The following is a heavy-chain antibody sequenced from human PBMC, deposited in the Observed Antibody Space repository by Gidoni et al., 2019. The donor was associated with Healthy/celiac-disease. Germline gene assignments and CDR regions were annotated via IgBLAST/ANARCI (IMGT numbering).Heavy chain of an antibody. CDR2: ISGSGGST. CDR1: GSTSTSYA. CDR3: AKDLYVISCFFDY. Sequence: EVQLLEPGGGLVPPGESVRLTCPASGSTSTSYAMSWVRQAPGKGLEWGSAISGSGGSTYYADSVKSRFTISRDNSKNTLYLQMNSLRAEDTAVYYCAKDLYVISCFFDYWGQGTLVTVSS. J-gene: IGHJ4*02. D-gene: IGHD3-22*01. V-gene: IGHV3-23*01.